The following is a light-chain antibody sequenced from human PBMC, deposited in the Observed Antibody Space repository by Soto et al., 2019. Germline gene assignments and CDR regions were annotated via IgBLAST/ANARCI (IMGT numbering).Light chain of an antibody. CDR1: SSDVGGYNY. CDR3: QSYDSTLSARYV. Sequence: QSVLTQPASVSGSPGQSITISCTGTSSDVGGYNYVSWYQQYPGKAPKLMIYEVTHRPSGVSDRFSGSRSGNTASLTISGLQAEDEADYYCQSYDSTLSARYVFGTGTKLTVL. V-gene: IGLV2-14*01. J-gene: IGLJ1*01. CDR2: EVT.